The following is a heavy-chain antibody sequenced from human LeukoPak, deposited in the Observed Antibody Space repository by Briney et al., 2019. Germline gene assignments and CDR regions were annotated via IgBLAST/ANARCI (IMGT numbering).Heavy chain of an antibody. J-gene: IGHJ4*02. V-gene: IGHV3-48*01. Sequence: GGSLRLSCAASGFTVSSNYMSWVRQAPGKGLEWISYISSSSSTIYYADSVKGRFTISRDNAKNSLYLQMNSLRAEDTAVYYCARVFSGTSYSFDYWGQGTLVTVSS. CDR1: GFTVSSNY. CDR3: ARVFSGTSYSFDY. CDR2: ISSSSSTI. D-gene: IGHD1-26*01.